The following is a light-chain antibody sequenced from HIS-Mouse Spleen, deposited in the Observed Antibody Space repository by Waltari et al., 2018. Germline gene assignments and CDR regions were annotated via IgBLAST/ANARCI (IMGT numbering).Light chain of an antibody. CDR1: SSDVGGYNY. J-gene: IGLJ3*02. CDR3: SSYTSSSTYWV. CDR2: DVS. Sequence: QSALTQPASVSGSPGQSITISCTGTSSDVGGYNYVSWYQQHPGKAPKLLIYDVSNRPSGVSNRFSDSKSGNTASLTIPGLQAEDEADYYCSSYTSSSTYWVFGGGTKLTVL. V-gene: IGLV2-14*03.